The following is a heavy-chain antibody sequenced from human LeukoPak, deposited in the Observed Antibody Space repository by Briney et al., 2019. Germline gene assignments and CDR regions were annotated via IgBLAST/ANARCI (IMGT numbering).Heavy chain of an antibody. CDR1: GFTFSNAW. V-gene: IGHV3-15*01. D-gene: IGHD3-10*01. CDR2: IKSKTDGGTT. CDR3: AKGSSMVRGVPFDY. Sequence: GGSLRLSCAASGFTFSNAWMSWVRQAPGKGLEWVGRIKSKTDGGTTDYAAPVKGRFTISRDDSKNTLYLQMNSLKTEDTAVYYCAKGSSMVRGVPFDYWGQGTLVTVSS. J-gene: IGHJ4*02.